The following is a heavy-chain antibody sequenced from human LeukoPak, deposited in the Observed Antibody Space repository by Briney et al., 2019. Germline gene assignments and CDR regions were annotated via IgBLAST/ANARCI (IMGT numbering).Heavy chain of an antibody. D-gene: IGHD1-26*01. CDR1: GGTFNSYA. CDR3: AAGIVGATFHWYFDL. V-gene: IGHV1-69*05. J-gene: IGHJ2*01. Sequence: GASVKVSCKASGGTFNSYAISWVRQAPGQGLEWMGGIIPIFGTANYAQKVQGRVTITTDESTTTAYMELSSLRSEDTAVYYCAAGIVGATFHWYFDLWGRGTLVTVSS. CDR2: IIPIFGTA.